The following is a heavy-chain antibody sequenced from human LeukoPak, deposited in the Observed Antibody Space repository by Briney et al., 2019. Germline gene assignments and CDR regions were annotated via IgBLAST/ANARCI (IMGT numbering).Heavy chain of an antibody. CDR2: IDKGGTT. J-gene: IGHJ4*02. D-gene: IGHD5-12*01. Sequence: SETLSLTCTVSGYSISSGYYRTWIRQPGGEGQEGIGIIDKGGTTYYNPSLKSRLTISLDTSKNKFSLNLTSVNVADTAVYYCARAGGYSGYASNWGQGTLDTVSS. CDR3: ARAGGYSGYASN. V-gene: IGHV4-38-2*02. CDR1: GYSISSGYY.